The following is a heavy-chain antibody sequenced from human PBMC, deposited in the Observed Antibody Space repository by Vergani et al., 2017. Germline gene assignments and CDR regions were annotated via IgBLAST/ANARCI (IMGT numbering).Heavy chain of an antibody. CDR1: EYSFGNYW. J-gene: IGHJ4*02. CDR3: SRHTTYTDS. CDR2: IYPADSDT. V-gene: IGHV5-51*01. Sequence: EVALVQSGPEMRKPGESLKISCKGSEYSFGNYWIGWVRQMPGKGLEWMGFIYPADSDTRYSPSFQGQVTIPADKSISTAFLQWDSLKASDTALSYCSRHTTYTDSWGQGTLVTVSS. D-gene: IGHD1-1*01.